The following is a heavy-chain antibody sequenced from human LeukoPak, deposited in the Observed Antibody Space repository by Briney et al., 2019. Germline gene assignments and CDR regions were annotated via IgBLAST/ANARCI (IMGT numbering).Heavy chain of an antibody. V-gene: IGHV1-18*01. CDR2: ISAYNGNT. CDR3: VRVGLRDFGWLLSWFDT. Sequence: ASVKVSCKASGYTFTSYGISWVRQAPGQGLEWMGWISAYNGNTNYAQTLQGRVTMTTDTSTSTAYMELRSLRSDDTAVYYCVRVGLRDFGWLLSWFDTWGQGTLVTVSS. CDR1: GYTFTSYG. J-gene: IGHJ5*02. D-gene: IGHD3-9*01.